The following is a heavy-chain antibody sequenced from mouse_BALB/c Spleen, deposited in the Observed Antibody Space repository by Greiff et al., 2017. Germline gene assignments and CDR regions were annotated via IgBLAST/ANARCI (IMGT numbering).Heavy chain of an antibody. J-gene: IGHJ4*01. Sequence: QVQLKESGAELARPGASVKMSCKASGYTFTSYTMHWVKQRPGQGLEWIGYINPSSGYTNYNQKFKDKATLTADKSSSTAYMQLSSLTSEDSAVYYCARRGLPNYAMDYWGQGTSVTVSS. V-gene: IGHV1-4*01. CDR3: ARRGLPNYAMDY. D-gene: IGHD2-4*01. CDR1: GYTFTSYT. CDR2: INPSSGYT.